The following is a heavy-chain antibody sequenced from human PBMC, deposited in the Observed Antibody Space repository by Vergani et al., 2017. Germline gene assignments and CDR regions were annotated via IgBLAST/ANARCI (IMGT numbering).Heavy chain of an antibody. D-gene: IGHD3-10*01. J-gene: IGHJ5*02. CDR3: GRVADFYGLGSRLLDL. V-gene: IGHV4-59*01. Sequence: QVRLQESGPGLVKPSETLSLTCSVSGGSMSGYYWSWIRQPPGKELEWIGYMYHSGSTNYNPSLDTRVTISGDTSKNQFSLKLNSVTAADTAVYYCGRVADFYGLGSRLLDLWVQGTLVTVSS. CDR1: GGSMSGYY. CDR2: MYHSGST.